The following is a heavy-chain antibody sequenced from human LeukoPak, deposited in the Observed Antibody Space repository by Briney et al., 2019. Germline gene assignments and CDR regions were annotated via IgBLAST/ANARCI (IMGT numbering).Heavy chain of an antibody. D-gene: IGHD2-2*01. CDR3: ARISIAVVPAYFDY. CDR1: GGSISSCSYQ. Sequence: SETLSLTCTVSGGSISSCSYQWGWLRQPPGKGLVGIGSFYYSGNTYYNPSLKNRVTVSVDTSNNPFSLNLYSVTAADTAVYYCARISIAVVPAYFDYWGDGDLGTVSS. CDR2: FYYSGNT. V-gene: IGHV4-39*01. J-gene: IGHJ4*01.